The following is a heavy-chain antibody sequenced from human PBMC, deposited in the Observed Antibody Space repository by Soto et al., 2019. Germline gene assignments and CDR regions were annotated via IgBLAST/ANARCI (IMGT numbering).Heavy chain of an antibody. D-gene: IGHD2-2*01. CDR2: INPSGGST. CDR3: ARKEVISRTLDCISTSCYRGYYYYGMDV. V-gene: IGHV1-46*01. CDR1: GYTFTSYY. J-gene: IGHJ6*02. Sequence: ASVKVSCKASGYTFTSYYMHWVRQAPGQGLEWMGIINPSGGSTSYAQKFQGRVTMTRDTSTSTVFMELSSLRSEDTAVYYCARKEVISRTLDCISTSCYRGYYYYGMDVWGQGTTVTVSS.